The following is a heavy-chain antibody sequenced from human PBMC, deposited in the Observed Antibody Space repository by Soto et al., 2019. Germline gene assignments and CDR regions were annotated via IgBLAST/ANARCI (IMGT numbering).Heavy chain of an antibody. CDR3: VSAVIY. V-gene: IGHV3-15*05. Sequence: GSLPLFCASDGFTFNTPWMSWVRQAPGKGLEWVGRIKSSIDGGTVDYAACVKGRFTISRDDSKSTLYLQMNSLTIEDTAVYYCVSAVIYWGQGTLVTVSS. J-gene: IGHJ1*01. D-gene: IGHD2-21*01. CDR1: GFTFNTPW. CDR2: IKSSIDGGTV.